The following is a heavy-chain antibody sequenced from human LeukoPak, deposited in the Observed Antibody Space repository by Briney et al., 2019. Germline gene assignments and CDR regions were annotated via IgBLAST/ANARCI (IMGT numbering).Heavy chain of an antibody. CDR3: ARLRPLISYAFDI. V-gene: IGHV4-59*12. CDR1: GGSISSYY. Sequence: SETLSLTCTVSGGSISSYYWSWIRQPPGKGLEWIGYIYYSGSTNYNPSLKSRVTISVDTSKNQFSLKLSSVTAADTAVYYCARLRPLISYAFDIWGQGTMVTVSS. CDR2: IYYSGST. J-gene: IGHJ3*02.